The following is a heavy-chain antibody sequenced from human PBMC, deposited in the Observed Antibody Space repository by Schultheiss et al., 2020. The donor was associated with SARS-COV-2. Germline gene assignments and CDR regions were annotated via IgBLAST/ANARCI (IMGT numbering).Heavy chain of an antibody. Sequence: SETLSLTCTVSGGSISSSSYYWGWIRQPPGKGLEWIGEINHSGSTKYNPSLKSRVTISVDTSKNQFSLKLSSVTAADTAVYYCAREEHYGGNLDYWGQGTLVTVSS. CDR1: GGSISSSSYY. CDR2: INHSGST. CDR3: AREEHYGGNLDY. D-gene: IGHD4-23*01. V-gene: IGHV4-39*07. J-gene: IGHJ4*02.